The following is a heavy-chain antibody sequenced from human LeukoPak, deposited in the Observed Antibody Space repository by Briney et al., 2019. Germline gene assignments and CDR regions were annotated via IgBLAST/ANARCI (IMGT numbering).Heavy chain of an antibody. CDR2: MSGNTVNI. V-gene: IGHV3-23*01. CDR3: ARAGIAASGKGDY. D-gene: IGHD6-13*01. Sequence: GGSLRLSCVASGFTFSNYATSWVRQAPGKGPEWVSGMSGNTVNIYYADSVKGRFTISRDNSKNTLYLEMNSLRAEDTAVYYCARAGIAASGKGDYWGQGTLVTVSS. CDR1: GFTFSNYA. J-gene: IGHJ4*02.